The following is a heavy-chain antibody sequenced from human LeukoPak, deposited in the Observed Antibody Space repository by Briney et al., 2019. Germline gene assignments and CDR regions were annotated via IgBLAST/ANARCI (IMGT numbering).Heavy chain of an antibody. CDR3: ARGSTYYYGSGSYFNRPEAPFDY. Sequence: GGSLRLPCAASGFTFSSYSMNWVRQAPGKGLEWVSSISSSSSYIYYADSVKGRFTISRDNAKNSLYLQMNSLRAEDTAVYYCARGSTYYYGSGSYFNRPEAPFDYWGQGTLVTVSS. D-gene: IGHD3-10*01. CDR2: ISSSSSYI. V-gene: IGHV3-21*01. J-gene: IGHJ4*02. CDR1: GFTFSSYS.